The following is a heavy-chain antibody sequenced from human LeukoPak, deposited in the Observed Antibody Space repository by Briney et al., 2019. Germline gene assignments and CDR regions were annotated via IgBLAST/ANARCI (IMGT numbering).Heavy chain of an antibody. CDR1: RYIFTSYY. D-gene: IGHD6-13*01. J-gene: IGHJ4*02. CDR3: ARDRGSSWFADY. Sequence: ASVKVSCKASRYIFTSYYIHWVRQAPGQGLEWMGWINPNNGGTKFAQKFQGRVTMTSDTSISTAYMELSRLRSDDTDMYYCARDRGSSWFADYWGQGTLVTVSS. CDR2: INPNNGGT. V-gene: IGHV1-2*02.